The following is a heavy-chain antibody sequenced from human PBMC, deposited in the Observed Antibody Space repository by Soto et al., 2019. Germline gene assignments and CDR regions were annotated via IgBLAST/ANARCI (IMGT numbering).Heavy chain of an antibody. CDR3: ARVILRSSSWFRSPTVYGMDV. V-gene: IGHV3-74*01. Sequence: GGSLRLSCAASGFTFSSYWMHWVRQAPGKGLVWVSRINSDGSSTSYADSVKGRFTISRDNAKNTLYLQMNSLRAEDTAVYYCARVILRSSSWFRSPTVYGMDVWGQGTTVTVSS. CDR2: INSDGSST. CDR1: GFTFSSYW. D-gene: IGHD6-13*01. J-gene: IGHJ6*02.